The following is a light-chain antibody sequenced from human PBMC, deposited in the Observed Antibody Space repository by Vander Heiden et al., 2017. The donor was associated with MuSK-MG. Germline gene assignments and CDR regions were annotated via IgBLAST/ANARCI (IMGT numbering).Light chain of an antibody. J-gene: IGKJ3*01. CDR3: QQYYTPPFT. CDR2: WAS. V-gene: IGKV4-1*01. CDR1: QSALYSSINKNY. Sequence: DVVMTQSPDSLAVSLGERATINCKSSQSALYSSINKNYFAWYQHKPGQPPKLLIYWASTRESGVPDRFTGSGSGTDFTLTISSLQAEDVAVYYCQQYYTPPFTFGPGTKVDIK.